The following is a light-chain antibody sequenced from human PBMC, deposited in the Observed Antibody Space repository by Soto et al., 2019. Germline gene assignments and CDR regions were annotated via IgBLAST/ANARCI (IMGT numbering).Light chain of an antibody. CDR1: SSNIRAGYA. V-gene: IGLV1-40*01. J-gene: IGLJ1*01. CDR2: GTN. CDR3: QSFDRGPSGVYV. Sequence: QSVLTQPPSVSRAPGQRVTISCTGSSSNIRAGYAVHWFQQLPGIAPKLLIFGTNNRPSGVPDRFSGSKSGTSASLAITGLQAEDEGDYYCQSFDRGPSGVYVFGTGTKVTV.